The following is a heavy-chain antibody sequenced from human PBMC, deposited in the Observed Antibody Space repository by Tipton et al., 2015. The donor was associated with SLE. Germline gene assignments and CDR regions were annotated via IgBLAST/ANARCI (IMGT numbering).Heavy chain of an antibody. CDR2: IYYSGST. J-gene: IGHJ4*02. D-gene: IGHD3-10*01. V-gene: IGHV4-59*08. Sequence: TLSLTCTVSGGSISSYYWSWIRQPPGKGLEWIGYIYYSGSTNYNPSLKSRVTISVDTSKNQFSLKLSSVTAADTAVYYCATLDASGSYPFDYWGQGTRVTVSS. CDR1: GGSISSYY. CDR3: ATLDASGSYPFDY.